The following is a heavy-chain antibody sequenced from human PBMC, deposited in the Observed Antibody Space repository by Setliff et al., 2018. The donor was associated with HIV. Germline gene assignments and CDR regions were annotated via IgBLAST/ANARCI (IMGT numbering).Heavy chain of an antibody. CDR2: IYTSGGI. D-gene: IGHD5-12*01. CDR1: GDSISSYY. J-gene: IGHJ4*02. V-gene: IGHV4-4*07. CDR3: ARVQVGGYNFYFDY. Sequence: SETLSLTCTVSGDSISSYYWSWIRQPAGKRLEWIGRIYTSGGINYNPSLKSRVTMSVDTSRNQFSLKLSSVTAADTAVYYCARVQVGGYNFYFDYWGQGTLVTVSS.